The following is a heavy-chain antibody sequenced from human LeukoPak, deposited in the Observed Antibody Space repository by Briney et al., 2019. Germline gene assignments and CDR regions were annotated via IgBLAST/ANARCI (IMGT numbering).Heavy chain of an antibody. J-gene: IGHJ4*02. CDR2: IRSKIYGATT. V-gene: IGHV3-49*04. CDR3: SARHSTGWTTLDY. Sequence: PGGSLRLSCTASGFNFSDYAVTWVRQAPGKGLEWVGFIRSKIYGATTEYAASVRGRFIISRDDSKSVAYVQMTSFKTDDTAIYYCSARHSTGWTTLDYWGRGTLVTVSS. CDR1: GFNFSDYA. D-gene: IGHD2-8*02.